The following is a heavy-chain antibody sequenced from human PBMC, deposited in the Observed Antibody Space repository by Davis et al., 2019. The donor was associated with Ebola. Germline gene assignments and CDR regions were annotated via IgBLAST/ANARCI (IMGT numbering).Heavy chain of an antibody. V-gene: IGHV1-3*01. CDR2: INAGNGNT. CDR3: ARDEFDF. Sequence: AASVKVSCKASGYTFTDYYMHWVRQAPGQRLEWMGWINAGNGNTKYSQKFQGRVTITRDTSASTAYMEVSSLTSEDMAVYYCARDEFDFWGQGTLVTVSS. J-gene: IGHJ4*02. CDR1: GYTFTDYY.